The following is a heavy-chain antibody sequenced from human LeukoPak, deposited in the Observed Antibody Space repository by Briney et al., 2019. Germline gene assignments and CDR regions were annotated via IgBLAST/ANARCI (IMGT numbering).Heavy chain of an antibody. CDR1: GGSFSGYY. V-gene: IGHV4-34*01. Sequence: SETLSLTCAVYGGSFSGYYWSWIRQPPGKGLEWIGVINHSGSTNYNPSLKSRVTISVDTSKNQFSLKLSSVTAADTAVYYCARVDGESSRYPHGVGFDYWGQGTLVTVSS. J-gene: IGHJ4*02. D-gene: IGHD3-10*01. CDR2: INHSGST. CDR3: ARVDGESSRYPHGVGFDY.